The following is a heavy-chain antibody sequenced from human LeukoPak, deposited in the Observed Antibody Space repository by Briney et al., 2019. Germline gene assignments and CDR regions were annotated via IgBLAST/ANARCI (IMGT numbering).Heavy chain of an antibody. CDR3: AKDGVLYYDSWSGYSPQYYYMDV. D-gene: IGHD3-3*01. Sequence: PGGSLRLSCAASGFTFSNYGMHWVRQAPGKGLEWLAVVWYDDAVKNYADSVKGRFTISRDNSIDTVHLQLNNLRAEDTGVYYCAKDGVLYYDSWSGYSPQYYYMDVWGEGTTVTVSS. CDR1: GFTFSNYG. J-gene: IGHJ6*03. CDR2: VWYDDAVK. V-gene: IGHV3-30*02.